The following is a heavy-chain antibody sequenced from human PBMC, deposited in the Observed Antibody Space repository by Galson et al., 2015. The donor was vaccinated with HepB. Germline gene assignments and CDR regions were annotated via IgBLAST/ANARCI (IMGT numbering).Heavy chain of an antibody. CDR1: GASISSGDYY. CDR2: IHYSGIT. Sequence: TLSLTCTVSGASISSGDYYWSWFRQPPGKGLEWIGYIHYSGITYYNPSLKSRVTISVDTSKNQFSLRLSSVTATDTAVYYCARSYYDFWSGHDYNWVDPWGQGTLVTVSS. CDR3: ARSYYDFWSGHDYNWVDP. J-gene: IGHJ5*02. V-gene: IGHV4-30-4*01. D-gene: IGHD3-3*01.